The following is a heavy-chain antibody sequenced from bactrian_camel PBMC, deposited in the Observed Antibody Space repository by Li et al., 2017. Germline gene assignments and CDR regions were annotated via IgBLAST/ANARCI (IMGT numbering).Heavy chain of an antibody. CDR2: IYRSGVST. V-gene: IGHV3S31*01. J-gene: IGHJ4*01. CDR1: GYTNSDNY. CDR3: AAGGRRTFEDYKF. Sequence: VQLVESGGGLVQPGESLRLSCAASGYTNSDNYMGWFRQTPGKEREGVAAIYRSGVSTYYADFVRGRFTISRDNANYTLYLQMHRLKEEDTAMYYCAAGGRRTFEDYKFWGQGTQVTVS. D-gene: IGHD2*01.